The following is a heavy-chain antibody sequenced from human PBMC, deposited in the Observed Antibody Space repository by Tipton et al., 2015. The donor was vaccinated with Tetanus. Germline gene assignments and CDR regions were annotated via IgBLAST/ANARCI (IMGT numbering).Heavy chain of an antibody. J-gene: IGHJ5*01. CDR1: GFTFSIYG. V-gene: IGHV3-30*18. Sequence: SLRLSCAASGFTFSIYGMYWVRQAPGKGLEWVAFISYDGSTEYYAKSVKGRFTISRDNSKDTLYLQMNSLGPEDTAVYYCAKDLRYLSSWNDSWGQGALVTVSS. CDR2: ISYDGSTE. CDR3: AKDLRYLSSWNDS. D-gene: IGHD6-13*01.